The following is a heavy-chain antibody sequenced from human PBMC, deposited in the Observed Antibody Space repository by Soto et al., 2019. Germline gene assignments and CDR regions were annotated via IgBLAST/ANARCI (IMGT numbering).Heavy chain of an antibody. J-gene: IGHJ4*02. Sequence: EVQLEESRGGLVQPGGSLRLSCVVSGFTVSRNYMSWVRQAPGKGLEWVSVIYSGGSTYYADSVKGRFTISRHNSKNTLYLQINSLRAEDTAVYYCARGCNPNNYWGQGTLFIVSS. D-gene: IGHD4-4*01. CDR3: ARGCNPNNY. CDR2: IYSGGST. V-gene: IGHV3-53*04. CDR1: GFTVSRNY.